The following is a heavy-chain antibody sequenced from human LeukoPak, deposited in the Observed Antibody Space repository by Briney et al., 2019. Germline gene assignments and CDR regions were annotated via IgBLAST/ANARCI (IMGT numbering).Heavy chain of an antibody. CDR3: AGDKTTGGWYEFDY. CDR2: ISGSGGST. V-gene: IGHV3-23*01. D-gene: IGHD6-19*01. J-gene: IGHJ4*02. Sequence: PGGSLRLSCAASGFSFSDYNMHWVRQAPGKGLEWVSAISGSGGSTYYADSVKGRFTISRDTSKNTVSLQMNSLRAEDTAVYYCAGDKTTGGWYEFDYWGQGTLVTVSS. CDR1: GFSFSDYN.